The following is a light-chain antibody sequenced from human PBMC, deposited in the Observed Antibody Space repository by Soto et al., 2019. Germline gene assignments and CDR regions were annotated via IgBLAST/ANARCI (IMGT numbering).Light chain of an antibody. Sequence: EIVLTQSPGTLSLSPGERATLSCRASQTVSTDYLAWYQHKPGQAPRLLIYGASSGATGIPDRFRGSGSGTDFTLTISRLEPEDFAVYYCQQYGSAPHTFGGGTKVEIK. V-gene: IGKV3-20*01. CDR3: QQYGSAPHT. CDR2: GAS. J-gene: IGKJ4*01. CDR1: QTVSTDY.